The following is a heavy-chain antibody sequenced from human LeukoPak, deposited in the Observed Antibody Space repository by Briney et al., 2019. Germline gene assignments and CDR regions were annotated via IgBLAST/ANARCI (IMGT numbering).Heavy chain of an antibody. J-gene: IGHJ1*01. CDR1: GFTFSSNA. Sequence: AGGSLRLSCEASGFTFSSNAMHWVRQAPGKGLEWVSAIRGSGGSTYYADSVRGRFTISRDNSKNTLYLQMNSLRADDTAVYYCAKPTGEGLAYCGDNCIDYFQLWGQGTLVTVSS. V-gene: IGHV3-23*01. CDR3: AKPTGEGLAYCGDNCIDYFQL. D-gene: IGHD2-21*02. CDR2: IRGSGGST.